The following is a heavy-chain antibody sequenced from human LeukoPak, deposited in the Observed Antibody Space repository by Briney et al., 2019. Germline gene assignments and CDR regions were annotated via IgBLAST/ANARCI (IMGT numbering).Heavy chain of an antibody. CDR3: ARVGAGYDSSGYYVPGFYFDY. J-gene: IGHJ4*02. Sequence: GGSLRLSCAASGFTFSSYAMHWVRQAPGKGLEWVAVISYDGSNKYYADSVKGRFTISRDNSKNTLYLQMNSLRAEDTAVYYCARVGAGYDSSGYYVPGFYFDYWGQGTLVTVSS. D-gene: IGHD3-22*01. CDR1: GFTFSSYA. V-gene: IGHV3-30-3*01. CDR2: ISYDGSNK.